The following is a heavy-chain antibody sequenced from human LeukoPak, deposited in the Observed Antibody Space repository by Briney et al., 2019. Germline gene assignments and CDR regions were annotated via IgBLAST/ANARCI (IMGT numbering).Heavy chain of an antibody. CDR1: GYTFTSYY. J-gene: IGHJ4*02. CDR2: INPSGGST. CDR3: ARAGDGGYFYY. V-gene: IGHV1-46*01. Sequence: ASVKVSCKASGYTFTSYYMHWVRQAPGQGLEWMGIINPSGGSTSYAQKFQGRVTITRDTSTGTVYMELSSLRSEDTAVYYCARAGDGGYFYYWGQGTLVTVSS. D-gene: IGHD5-24*01.